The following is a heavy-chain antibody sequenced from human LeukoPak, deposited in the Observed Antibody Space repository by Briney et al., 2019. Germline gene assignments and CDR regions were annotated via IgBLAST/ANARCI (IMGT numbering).Heavy chain of an antibody. D-gene: IGHD1-1*01. Sequence: GGSLRLSCAASGFTFSSFWMSWVRQAPGKGLAWVANIKQDGSEKYFVDSVKGRFTISRDNAKNSLYLQMSSLRAVDTAVYYCARGGSRHPSPEDYWGRGTLVTVSS. CDR2: IKQDGSEK. CDR1: GFTFSSFW. V-gene: IGHV3-7*03. J-gene: IGHJ4*02. CDR3: ARGGSRHPSPEDY.